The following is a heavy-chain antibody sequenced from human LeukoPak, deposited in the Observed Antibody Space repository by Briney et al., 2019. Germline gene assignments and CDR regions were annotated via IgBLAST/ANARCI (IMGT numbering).Heavy chain of an antibody. Sequence: GGSLRPSCAASGFTFSSHGMNWVRQAPGKGLEWVSGISGSGGRTYYADSVKGRFTISRDNAKNSLYLQMNSLRAEDTAVYYFARARAGYPIGYFDYWGQGTLVTVSS. V-gene: IGHV3-23*01. CDR3: ARARAGYPIGYFDY. CDR2: ISGSGGRT. CDR1: GFTFSSHG. J-gene: IGHJ4*02. D-gene: IGHD6-25*01.